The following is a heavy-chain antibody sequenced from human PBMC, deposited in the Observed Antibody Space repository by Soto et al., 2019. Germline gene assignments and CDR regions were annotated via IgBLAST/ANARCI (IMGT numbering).Heavy chain of an antibody. J-gene: IGHJ6*03. CDR2: IRSKANSYAT. Sequence: EVQLVESGGGLVQPGGSLKLSCAASGFTFSGSGMHWVRQASGKGLEWVGRIRSKANSYATAYAASVKGRFTISRDDSKNTAYLQMNSLKTEDTAVYYCTRQFWVSPGTFYMDVWGKGTTVTVS. CDR3: TRQFWVSPGTFYMDV. V-gene: IGHV3-73*01. D-gene: IGHD1-26*01. CDR1: GFTFSGSG.